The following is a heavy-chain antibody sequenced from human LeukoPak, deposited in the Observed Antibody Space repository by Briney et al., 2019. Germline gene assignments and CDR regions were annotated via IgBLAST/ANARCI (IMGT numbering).Heavy chain of an antibody. D-gene: IGHD3-10*01. CDR2: IYYSGST. CDR3: ARDERGVIDY. Sequence: SETLSLTCTVSGGSISSSSYYWGWIRQPPGKGLEWIGSIYYSGSTYHNPSLKSRVTMSVDTSKNQFSLKLSSVTAADTAVYYCARDERGVIDYWGQGTLVTVSS. V-gene: IGHV4-39*07. J-gene: IGHJ4*02. CDR1: GGSISSSSYY.